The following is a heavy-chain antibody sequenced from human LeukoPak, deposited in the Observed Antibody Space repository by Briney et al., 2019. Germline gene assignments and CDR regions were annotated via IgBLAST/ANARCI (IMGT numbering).Heavy chain of an antibody. V-gene: IGHV1-69*06. CDR3: APPGGRSGPPPLRYYYYMDV. CDR1: GGTFSSYA. Sequence: SVKVSCKASGGTFSSYAISWVRQAPGQGLEWMGGIIPIFGTANYAQKFQGRVTITADKSTITAYMELSSLRSEDTAVYYCAPPGGRSGPPPLRYYYYMDVWGKGTTVTISS. CDR2: IIPIFGTA. D-gene: IGHD3-16*01. J-gene: IGHJ6*03.